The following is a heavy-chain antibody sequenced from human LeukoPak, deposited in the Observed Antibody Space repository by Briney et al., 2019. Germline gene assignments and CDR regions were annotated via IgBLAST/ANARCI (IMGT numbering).Heavy chain of an antibody. V-gene: IGHV3-30*18. Sequence: GGSLSLSCAASGFTFSSYGMHWVRQAPGKGLDWVAVISNDGSKKYYADSVKGRFTISRDNSKNTLSLQVSSLRTEDTAVYYCAKDRYSYAFEYSDSWGQGTLVTVSS. CDR2: ISNDGSKK. D-gene: IGHD5-18*01. J-gene: IGHJ4*02. CDR1: GFTFSSYG. CDR3: AKDRYSYAFEYSDS.